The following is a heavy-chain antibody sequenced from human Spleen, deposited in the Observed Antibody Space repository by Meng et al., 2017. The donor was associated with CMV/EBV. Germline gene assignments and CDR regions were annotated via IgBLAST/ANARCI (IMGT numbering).Heavy chain of an antibody. Sequence: KVSCKASGYSFISYWIGWVRQMPGKGLEWMGIIYPGDSDTRYSPSFQGQVTISADKSISTAYLQWSSLKASDTAMYYCASYGSGSYAYFDYWGQGTLVTVSS. CDR1: GYSFISYW. D-gene: IGHD3-10*01. CDR2: IYPGDSDT. V-gene: IGHV5-51*01. J-gene: IGHJ4*02. CDR3: ASYGSGSYAYFDY.